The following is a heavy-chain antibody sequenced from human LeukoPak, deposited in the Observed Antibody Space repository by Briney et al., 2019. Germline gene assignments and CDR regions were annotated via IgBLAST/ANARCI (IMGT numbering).Heavy chain of an antibody. J-gene: IGHJ4*02. CDR3: ARDLRITMIVAGY. Sequence: PGRSLRLSCAASGFAFSSYGMHWVRQAPVKGLEWVAVIWYDGSNKYYADSVKGRFTISRDNSKNTLYLQMNSLRAEDTAVYYCARDLRITMIVAGYWGQGTLVTVSS. CDR1: GFAFSSYG. D-gene: IGHD3-22*01. V-gene: IGHV3-33*01. CDR2: IWYDGSNK.